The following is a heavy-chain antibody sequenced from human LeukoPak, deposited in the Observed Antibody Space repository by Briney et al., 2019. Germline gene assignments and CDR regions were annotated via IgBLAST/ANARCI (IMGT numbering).Heavy chain of an antibody. V-gene: IGHV1-46*01. CDR3: ARGTTSYYYDSSGSYYFDY. J-gene: IGHJ4*02. D-gene: IGHD3-22*01. CDR1: GYTFTTDY. CDR2: INPSGGST. Sequence: VASVKVSCKASGYTFTTDYIHWVRQAPGQGLEWMGIINPSGGSTTYAQKFQGRVIMTGDTSTSTVYMELRSLRSEDTAVYYCARGTTSYYYDSSGSYYFDYWGQGTLVTVSS.